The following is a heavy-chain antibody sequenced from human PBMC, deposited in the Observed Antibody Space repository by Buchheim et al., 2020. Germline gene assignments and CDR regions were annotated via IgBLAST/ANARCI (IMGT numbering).Heavy chain of an antibody. Sequence: VQLLESGGGLVQPGGSLRLSCAASGFTFSSYAMSWVRQAPGKGLEWVSAISGSCGSTYYADSVKGRFTISRDNSKNTLYLQMNSLRAEDTAVYYCASFLAARRGGGLVADYWGQGTL. J-gene: IGHJ4*02. CDR3: ASFLAARRGGGLVADY. CDR1: GFTFSSYA. D-gene: IGHD6-6*01. V-gene: IGHV3-23*01. CDR2: ISGSCGST.